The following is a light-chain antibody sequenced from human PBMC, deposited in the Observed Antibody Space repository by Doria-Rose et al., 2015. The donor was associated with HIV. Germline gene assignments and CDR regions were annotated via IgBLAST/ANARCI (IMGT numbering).Light chain of an antibody. V-gene: IGLV3-1*01. CDR1: KLGDKY. CDR2: QDT. CDR3: QAWDSSSVV. Sequence: ELMQPPSVSVSPGQTASITCSGDKLGDKYVCWYQKKAGQSPILVIYQDTKRPSGIPVRFSGSNSGNTATLTISGTQGMDEADYYCQAWDSSSVVFGGGTKLTVL. J-gene: IGLJ2*01.